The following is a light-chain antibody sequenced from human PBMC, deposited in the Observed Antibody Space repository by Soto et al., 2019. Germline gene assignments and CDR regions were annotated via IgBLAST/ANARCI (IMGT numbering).Light chain of an antibody. V-gene: IGKV3-11*01. Sequence: EIVLTQSPATLSLSPGERATLSCRASQTVSRYVAWYQQRPGQAPRLLIYDTSNRATGIPARFSGSGSGADFTLSISSLEQEEFAVYYWQQRSKWSLFGQGTRLKNK. J-gene: IGKJ5*01. CDR1: QTVSRY. CDR2: DTS. CDR3: QQRSKWSL.